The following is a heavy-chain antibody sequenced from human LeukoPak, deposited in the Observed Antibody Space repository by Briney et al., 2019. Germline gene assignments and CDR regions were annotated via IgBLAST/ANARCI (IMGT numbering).Heavy chain of an antibody. CDR3: ARDRRLSGYRYYYYGMDV. CDR2: ISAYNGNT. J-gene: IGHJ6*02. V-gene: IGHV1-18*01. CDR1: GYTFTSYG. D-gene: IGHD3-22*01. Sequence: ASVKVSCKASGYTFTSYGISWVRQAPGQGLEWMGWISAYNGNTNYAQKLQGRVTMTTDTSTSTAYMELRSLRSDDTAVYYCARDRRLSGYRYYYYGMDVWGQGTTVTVSS.